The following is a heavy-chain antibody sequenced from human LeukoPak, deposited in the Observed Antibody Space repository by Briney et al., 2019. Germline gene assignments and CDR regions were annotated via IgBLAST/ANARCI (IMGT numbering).Heavy chain of an antibody. CDR2: IYYSGST. CDR3: ARQMVAYGDYVMDH. CDR1: GGSISSSSYY. J-gene: IGHJ4*02. V-gene: IGHV4-39*01. Sequence: SETLSLTCIVSGGSISSSSYYWGWIRQPPGKGLEWIGSIYYSGSTYYNPSLKSRVTISVDTSKNQFSLKVSSVTAADTAVYYCARQMVAYGDYVMDHWGQGNLVTVSS. D-gene: IGHD4-17*01.